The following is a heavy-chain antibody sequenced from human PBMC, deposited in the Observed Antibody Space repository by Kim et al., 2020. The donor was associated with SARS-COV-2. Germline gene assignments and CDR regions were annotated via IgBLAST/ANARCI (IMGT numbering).Heavy chain of an antibody. D-gene: IGHD3-22*01. V-gene: IGHV4-4*02. J-gene: IGHJ6*02. CDR2: IYHSGST. CDR1: GGSISSSNW. Sequence: SETLSLTCAVSGGSISSSNWWSWVRQPPGKGLEWIGEIYHSGSTNYNPSLKSRVTISVDKSKNQFSLKLSSVTAADTAVYYCARDRSTMIVVVDPYYYYGMDVWGQGTTVTVSS. CDR3: ARDRSTMIVVVDPYYYYGMDV.